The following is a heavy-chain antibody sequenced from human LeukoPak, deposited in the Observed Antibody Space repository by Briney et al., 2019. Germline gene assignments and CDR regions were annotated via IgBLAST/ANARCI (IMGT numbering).Heavy chain of an antibody. J-gene: IGHJ4*02. Sequence: GESLKISCKGSGYSFTSYWIGWVRQMPGKGLEWMGIIYPGDSDTRYSPSFQGQVTISADKSISTAYLQWNSLKASDTAMYYCAGLLSSSWNGIDYWGQGTLVTVSS. CDR3: AGLLSSSWNGIDY. CDR2: IYPGDSDT. D-gene: IGHD6-13*01. CDR1: GYSFTSYW. V-gene: IGHV5-51*01.